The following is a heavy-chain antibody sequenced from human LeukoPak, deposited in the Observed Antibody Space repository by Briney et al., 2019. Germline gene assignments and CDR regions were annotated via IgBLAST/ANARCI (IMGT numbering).Heavy chain of an antibody. Sequence: SETLSLTCTVSGGSISSYYWSWIRQPPGKGLEWIGNIHYRGSTYSGSTYYNPSLKSRVTISVDTSKNQFSLKLNSVTAADTAVYYCARHNPYFDYWGQGTLVTVSS. V-gene: IGHV4-59*04. CDR1: GGSISSYY. CDR2: IHYRGSTYSGST. J-gene: IGHJ4*02. CDR3: ARHNPYFDY. D-gene: IGHD1-14*01.